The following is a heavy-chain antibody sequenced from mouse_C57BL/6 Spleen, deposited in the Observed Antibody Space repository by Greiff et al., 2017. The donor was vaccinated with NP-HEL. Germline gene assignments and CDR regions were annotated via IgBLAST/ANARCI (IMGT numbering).Heavy chain of an antibody. CDR1: GYTFTSYW. V-gene: IGHV1-55*01. J-gene: IGHJ4*01. CDR3: ARGNDGYPYYAMDY. CDR2: IYPGSGST. D-gene: IGHD2-3*01. Sequence: QVHVKQPGAELVKPGASVKMSCKASGYTFTSYWITWVKQRPGPGLEWIGDIYPGSGSTNYNEKFKSKATLTVDTSSSTAYMQLSSLTSEDSAVYYCARGNDGYPYYAMDYWGQGTSVTVSS.